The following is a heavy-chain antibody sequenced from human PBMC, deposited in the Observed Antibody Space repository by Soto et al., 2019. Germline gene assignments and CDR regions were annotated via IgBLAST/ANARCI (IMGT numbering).Heavy chain of an antibody. CDR1: GFTFSSYG. Sequence: GGSLRLSCAASGFTFSSYGMHWVRQAPGKGLEWVAVIWYDGSNKYYADSVKGRLTISRDNSKNTLYLQMNSLRAEDTAVYYCARDWAAAGPPDYWGQGTLVTVSS. CDR2: IWYDGSNK. D-gene: IGHD6-13*01. V-gene: IGHV3-33*01. CDR3: ARDWAAAGPPDY. J-gene: IGHJ4*02.